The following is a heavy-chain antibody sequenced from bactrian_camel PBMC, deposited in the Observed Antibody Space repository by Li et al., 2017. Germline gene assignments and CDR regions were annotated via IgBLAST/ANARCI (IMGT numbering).Heavy chain of an antibody. CDR2: IENDGTT. J-gene: IGHJ4*01. CDR3: AAGRRGDYGDCHRQQKYSN. D-gene: IGHD5*01. Sequence: QLVESGGGSVQAGGSLRLSCVASGYDYSGYCMGWFRQTPGKEREVVAAIENDGTTNYTNAVKGRFTISRDKAKNTLYLQMTSLKPEDTAMYYCAAGRRGDYGDCHRQQKYSNWGQGTQVTVS. CDR1: GYDYSGYC. V-gene: IGHV3S53*01.